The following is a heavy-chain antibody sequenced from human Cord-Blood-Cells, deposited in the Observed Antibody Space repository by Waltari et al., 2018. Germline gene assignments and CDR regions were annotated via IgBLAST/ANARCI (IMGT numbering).Heavy chain of an antibody. J-gene: IGHJ4*02. CDR1: GGSISSSSYY. CDR2: IYYSGGT. CDR3: ARQPGPGAKWGWLVDY. V-gene: IGHV4-39*01. Sequence: QLQLQESGPGLVKPSETLSLTCTVSGGSISSSSYYWGWLRQPPGKGLEWIGSIYYSGGTYYNPSLKSRVTISVDTSKNQFSLKLSSVTAADTAVYYCARQPGPGAKWGWLVDYWGQGTLVTVSS. D-gene: IGHD7-27*01.